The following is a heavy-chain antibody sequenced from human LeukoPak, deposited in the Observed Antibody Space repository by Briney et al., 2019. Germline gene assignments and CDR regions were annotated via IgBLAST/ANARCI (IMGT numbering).Heavy chain of an antibody. D-gene: IGHD3-22*01. CDR1: GFTFSNAW. CDR3: TTAFYDSSGYYLEVFDY. V-gene: IGHV3-15*01. Sequence: GGSLRHSCAASGFTFSNAWMGWVRQAPGKGLEWVGRIKSKTDGGTTDYAAPVKGRFTISRDDSKNTLYLQMNSLKTEDTAVYYCTTAFYDSSGYYLEVFDYWGQGTLVTVSS. CDR2: IKSKTDGGTT. J-gene: IGHJ4*02.